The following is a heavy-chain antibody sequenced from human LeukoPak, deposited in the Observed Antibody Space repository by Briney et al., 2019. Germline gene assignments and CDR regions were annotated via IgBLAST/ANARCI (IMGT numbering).Heavy chain of an antibody. J-gene: IGHJ6*03. Sequence: PGCCLRLSCRASGFNIDYLGVASVRHDPRKGLEWVAGINWNGASTGYADSVRGRFTISRDNAKNSLYLQMNSLRAEDTALYYCARAVCPTIKFCDSSYFMDVWGKGTTVNVS. CDR2: INWNGAST. D-gene: IGHD6-6*01. V-gene: IGHV3-20*04. CDR3: ARAVCPTIKFCDSSYFMDV. CDR1: GFNIDYLG.